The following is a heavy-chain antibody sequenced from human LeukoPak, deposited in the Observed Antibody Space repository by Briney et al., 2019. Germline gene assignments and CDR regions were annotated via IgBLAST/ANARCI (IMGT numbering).Heavy chain of an antibody. D-gene: IGHD2-15*01. CDR2: IYPGDSDT. CDR3: ARRFCSGGSCYSWFDY. CDR1: GYRFTSYW. Sequence: GESLKIYCKGSGYRFTSYWIGWVRQMPGKGLEWMGIIYPGDSDTRYSPSFQGQVTISTDKSISTAYLQWSSLKASDTAMYYCARRFCSGGSCYSWFDYWGQGTLVTVSS. V-gene: IGHV5-51*01. J-gene: IGHJ4*02.